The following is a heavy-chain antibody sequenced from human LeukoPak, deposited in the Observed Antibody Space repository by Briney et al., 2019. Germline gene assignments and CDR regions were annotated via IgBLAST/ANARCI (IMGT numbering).Heavy chain of an antibody. CDR3: ARAPGYCSSTNCYSWFDP. J-gene: IGHJ5*02. V-gene: IGHV4-59*02. CDR2: ICNSGVT. D-gene: IGHD2-2*01. Sequence: SETLSLTCTVSGGSVTSSHWSWIRQPPGKGLEWIGYICNSGVTNYNPSLKSRVTISVDTSKSQFSLKLSSVTAADTAVYCCARAPGYCSSTNCYSWFDPWGQGTLVTVSS. CDR1: GGSVTSSH.